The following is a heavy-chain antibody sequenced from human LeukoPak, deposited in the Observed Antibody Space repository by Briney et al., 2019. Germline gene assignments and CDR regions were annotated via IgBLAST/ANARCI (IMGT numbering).Heavy chain of an antibody. J-gene: IGHJ4*02. Sequence: ASVTVSFTTSVYTFTSHYIHWVRQAPGQGLEHVGWINPANGGTNYSQKFQGRVIMTRDTSISTAYMQLSSLTSDDTAVYYCARSPSGQLDYWGRGTLVSVSS. CDR3: ARSPSGQLDY. CDR1: VYTFTSHY. CDR2: INPANGGT. D-gene: IGHD1-1*01. V-gene: IGHV1-2*02.